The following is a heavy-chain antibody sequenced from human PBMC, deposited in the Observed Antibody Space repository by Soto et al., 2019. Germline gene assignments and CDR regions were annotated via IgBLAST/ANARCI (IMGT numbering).Heavy chain of an antibody. CDR2: VSAYHGNT. V-gene: IGHV1-18*01. D-gene: IGHD3-3*01. CDR3: ASDRSGYPFF. CDR1: GYTFTSCG. Sequence: QVQLVQSGAEVKKPGASVKVSCKAAGYTFTSCGISWERQAPGQALEWMGRVSAYHGNTNYAQKLQGRVPMTTDTSASTAYMVLRSLGSDATAAYYCASDRSGYPFFWGQRTLFPVSS. J-gene: IGHJ4*02.